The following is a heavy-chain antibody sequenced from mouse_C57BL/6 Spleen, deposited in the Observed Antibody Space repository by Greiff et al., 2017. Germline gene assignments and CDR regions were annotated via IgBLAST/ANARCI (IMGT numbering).Heavy chain of an antibody. V-gene: IGHV14-3*01. CDR3: AERPTYYFDC. Sequence: DVQLLESVAELVRPGASVKLSCTASGFNIKNTYMHWVKRRPEQGLEWIGRIDPANGNTKYAPKFQGKATITADTSSNTAYLQLSSLTSEDYGNCDCAERPTYYFDCWGQGTTLIVSS. CDR1: GFNIKNTY. J-gene: IGHJ2*01. D-gene: IGHD2-12*01. CDR2: IDPANGNT.